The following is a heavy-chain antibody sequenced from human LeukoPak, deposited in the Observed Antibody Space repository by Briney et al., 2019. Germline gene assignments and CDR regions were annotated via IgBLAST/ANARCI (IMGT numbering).Heavy chain of an antibody. D-gene: IGHD6-13*01. CDR1: GGSISSSSYY. CDR3: ARLPSRNSATGTFDY. CDR2: IYYIGST. V-gene: IGHV4-39*01. Sequence: SETLSLTCTVSGGSISSSSYYWGWIRQPPVKGLEGIGSIYYIGSTYYNPSLKSRVTISVDTSKNQFSLKLSSVTAADTAVYYCARLPSRNSATGTFDYWGQGTLVTVSS. J-gene: IGHJ4*02.